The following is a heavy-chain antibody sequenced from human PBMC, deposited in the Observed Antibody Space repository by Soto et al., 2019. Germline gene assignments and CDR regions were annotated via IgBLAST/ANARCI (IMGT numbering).Heavy chain of an antibody. CDR1: GFTFSSYA. D-gene: IGHD3-16*01. J-gene: IGHJ4*02. CDR2: ISGSGIST. V-gene: IGHV3-23*01. CDR3: AKSAGSNAYYPNDY. Sequence: GGSLRLSCAASGFTFSSYAMSWVRQAPGKGLEWVSAISGSGISTYYADSVKGRFTISRDNSKNTLYLQMNSLRAEDAAVYYCAKSAGSNAYYPNDYWGQGTLVTVSS.